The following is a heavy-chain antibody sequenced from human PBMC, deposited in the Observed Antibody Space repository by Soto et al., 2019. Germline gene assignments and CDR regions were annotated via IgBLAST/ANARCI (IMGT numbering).Heavy chain of an antibody. CDR3: ARALDDCGGDCPLGFDP. J-gene: IGHJ5*02. CDR1: GYTFSSYD. Sequence: ASVKVSCKASGYTFSSYDINWVRRATGQGLEWMGWMNAGNGNTKYSQKFQGRVTITRDTSASTAYMELSSLRSEDAAVYYCARALDDCGGDCPLGFDPWGQGTLVTVSS. D-gene: IGHD2-21*02. CDR2: MNAGNGNT. V-gene: IGHV1-3*01.